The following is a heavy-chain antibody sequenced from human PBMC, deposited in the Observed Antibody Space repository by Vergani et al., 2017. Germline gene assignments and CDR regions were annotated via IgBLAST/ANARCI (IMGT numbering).Heavy chain of an antibody. V-gene: IGHV4-31*03. CDR3: GRVCGSSPGPNWFDP. J-gene: IGHJ5*02. D-gene: IGHD6-6*01. Sequence: QVQLQESGPGLVKPSQTLSLTCTVSGGPISSGCYYWGWIRQHPGTGLEWIGYLYYSGSTYYNPYLESRVTISVDTSKNQFSLKLSSVTAADTAVYYFGRVCGSSPGPNWFDPWGQGTLVTVSS. CDR2: LYYSGST. CDR1: GGPISSGCYY.